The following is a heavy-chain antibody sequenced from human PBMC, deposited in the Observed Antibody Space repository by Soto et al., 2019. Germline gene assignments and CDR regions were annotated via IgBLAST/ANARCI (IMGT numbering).Heavy chain of an antibody. J-gene: IGHJ4*02. V-gene: IGHV4-59*01. CDR3: ARGTSWQLPFDY. Sequence: SETLSLTCTVSSDSISSYYWSWIRQLPGKRLEWIGYISYSGSTDYNPSLKSRVTISGDTSKNQFSLKVSSVTAADTAVYYCARGTSWQLPFDYWGQGTLVTVSS. CDR2: ISYSGST. CDR1: SDSISSYY. D-gene: IGHD6-13*01.